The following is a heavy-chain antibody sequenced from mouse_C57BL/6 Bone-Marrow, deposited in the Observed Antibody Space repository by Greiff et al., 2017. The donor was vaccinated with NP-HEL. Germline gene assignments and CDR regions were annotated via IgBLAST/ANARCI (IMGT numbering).Heavy chain of an antibody. V-gene: IGHV5-15*01. J-gene: IGHJ4*01. CDR1: GFTFSDYG. CDR2: ISNLAYSI. D-gene: IGHD2-1*01. Sequence: EVQRVESGGGLVKPGGSLKLSCAASGFTFSDYGMAWVRQAPRKGPEWVAFISNLAYSIYYADTVTGRFTISRENAKNTLYLEMSSLRSEDTAMYYCARHYGKDLWDYAMDYWGQGTSVTVSS. CDR3: ARHYGKDLWDYAMDY.